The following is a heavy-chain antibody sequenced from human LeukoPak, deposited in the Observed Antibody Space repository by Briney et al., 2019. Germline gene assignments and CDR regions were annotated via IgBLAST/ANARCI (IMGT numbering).Heavy chain of an antibody. Sequence: SETLSLTCTVSGGSFSSSNYHWAWIRQSPGMGLQWIVTLFSTGITSQTPDASLRSRITLSVDTSMNQFSLELRSLTAADTAIFYCASIPVSSTSWFHFDIWGQETRLPVS. CDR3: ASIPVSSTSWFHFDI. J-gene: IGHJ4*02. CDR2: LFSTGIT. V-gene: IGHV4-39*01. CDR1: GGSFSSSNYH. D-gene: IGHD2-2*01.